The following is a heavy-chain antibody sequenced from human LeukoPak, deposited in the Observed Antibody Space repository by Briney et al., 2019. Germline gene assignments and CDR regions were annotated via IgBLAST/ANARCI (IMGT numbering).Heavy chain of an antibody. CDR1: GGSFSGYY. D-gene: IGHD3-22*01. CDR2: INHSGST. V-gene: IGHV4-34*01. J-gene: IGHJ4*02. Sequence: SETLSLTCAVYGGSFSGYYWSWNRQPPGKGLEWIGEINHSGSTNYNPSLKSRVTISVDTSKNQFSLKLGSVTAADTAVYYCARGRSGYYDSSGYYYWGQGTLVTVSS. CDR3: ARGRSGYYDSSGYYY.